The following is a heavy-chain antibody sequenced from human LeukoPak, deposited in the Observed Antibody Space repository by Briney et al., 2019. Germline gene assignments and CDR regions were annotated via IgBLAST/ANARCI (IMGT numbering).Heavy chain of an antibody. D-gene: IGHD3-10*01. V-gene: IGHV7-4-1*02. CDR3: ARRTYGSGSYYQV. CDR1: GYTFTSYA. J-gene: IGHJ6*04. CDR2: IDTNTGNP. Sequence: GASVKVSCKASGYTFTSYAMNWVRQAPGQGLEWMGWIDTNTGNPTYAQGFTGRFVFSLDTSVSTAYLQISSLKAEDTAVYYCARRTYGSGSYYQVWGKGTTVTVSS.